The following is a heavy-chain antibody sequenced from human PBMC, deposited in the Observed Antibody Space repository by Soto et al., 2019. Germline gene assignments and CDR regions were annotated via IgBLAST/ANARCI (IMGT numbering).Heavy chain of an antibody. J-gene: IGHJ6*02. CDR3: AKGGPHYYDSSGYLSMDYYYGMDV. D-gene: IGHD3-22*01. CDR2: ISYDGSNK. CDR1: GFTFSSYG. Sequence: GSLRLSCAASGFTFSSYGMHWVRQAPGKGLEWVAVISYDGSNKYYADSVKGRFTISRDNSKNTLYLQMNSLRAEDTAVYYCAKGGPHYYDSSGYLSMDYYYGMDVWGQGTTVTVSS. V-gene: IGHV3-30*18.